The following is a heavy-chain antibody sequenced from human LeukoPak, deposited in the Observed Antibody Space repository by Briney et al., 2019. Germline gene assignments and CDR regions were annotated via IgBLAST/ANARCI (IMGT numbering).Heavy chain of an antibody. CDR2: IGTGCDT. CDR1: GFTFSSYD. Sequence: TGGSLRLSCATSGFTFSSYDMHWVRQGTGKGLEWVSGIGTGCDTYYPDSVKGRFTISRENAKKSLFLQMNSLRAEDTAVYYCGRGNSFDFWGQGTLVTVSS. CDR3: GRGNSFDF. V-gene: IGHV3-13*01. J-gene: IGHJ4*02.